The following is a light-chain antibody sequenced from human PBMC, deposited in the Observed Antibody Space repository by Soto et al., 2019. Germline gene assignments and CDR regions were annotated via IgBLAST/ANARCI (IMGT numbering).Light chain of an antibody. CDR1: SGDIGGYNY. CDR2: DVN. Sequence: QSALTQPRSVSGSPGQSVTISCTGASGDIGGYNYVSWYQHHPGKAPKLIIFDVNKRPSGVPDRFSGSKSGNTASLTISGLQAEDEADYYCSSYTSSSTLEVFGTGTKLTVL. V-gene: IGLV2-11*01. J-gene: IGLJ1*01. CDR3: SSYTSSSTLEV.